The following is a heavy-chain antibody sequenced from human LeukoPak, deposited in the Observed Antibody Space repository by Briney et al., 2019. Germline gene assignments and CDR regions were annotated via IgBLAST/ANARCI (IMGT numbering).Heavy chain of an antibody. Sequence: GGPLRLSCAASGFTFSNYWMTWVRQAPGKGLEWVANINRDGSERYYVDSVKGRLTISRDDAKSSLYLQMNSLRAEDTAVYYCARRNAMDVWGQGTTVIVFS. CDR1: GFTFSNYW. CDR2: INRDGSER. CDR3: ARRNAMDV. V-gene: IGHV3-7*03. J-gene: IGHJ6*02.